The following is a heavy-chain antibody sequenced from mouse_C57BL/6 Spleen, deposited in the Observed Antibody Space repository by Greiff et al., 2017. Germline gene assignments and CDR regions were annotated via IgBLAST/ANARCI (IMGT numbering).Heavy chain of an antibody. Sequence: EVQRVESGPGMVKPSQSLSLTCTVTGYSITSGYDWHWIRHFPGNKLEWMGYISYSGSTNYNPSLKSRISITHDTSKNHFFLKLNSVTTEDTATYYCAREGQLGHYFDYWGQGTTLTVSS. D-gene: IGHD4-1*02. CDR1: GYSITSGYD. CDR3: AREGQLGHYFDY. CDR2: ISYSGST. V-gene: IGHV3-1*01. J-gene: IGHJ2*01.